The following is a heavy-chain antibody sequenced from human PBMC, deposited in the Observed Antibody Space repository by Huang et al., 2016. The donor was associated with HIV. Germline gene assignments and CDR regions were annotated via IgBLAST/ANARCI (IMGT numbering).Heavy chain of an antibody. V-gene: IGHV1-2*02. J-gene: IGHJ4*02. Sequence: QVQLVQSGAEVKNPGASVRVSCKASGYTFTDSNSHWVRQAPGQGLEWMGWINPKRGGTIYAQRFQCRGTMTRDTTISTVHMDLRRIQSDDTAVYFCARDWSFGSSTSPADWGQGTLVTVSS. CDR2: INPKRGGT. CDR3: ARDWSFGSSTSPAD. CDR1: GYTFTDSN. D-gene: IGHD6-6*01.